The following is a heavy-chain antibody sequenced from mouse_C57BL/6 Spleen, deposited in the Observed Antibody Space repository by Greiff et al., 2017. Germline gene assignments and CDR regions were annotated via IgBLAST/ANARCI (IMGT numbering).Heavy chain of an antibody. V-gene: IGHV5-9*01. CDR1: GFTFSSYT. Sequence: EVMLVESGGGLVKPGGSLNLSCAASGFTFSSYTMSWVRQTPEKRLEWVATISGGGGNTYYPDSVKGRFTISRDNAKNTLYLQMSSLRSEDTALXYCARQDGNYVAWFAYWGQGTLVTVSA. D-gene: IGHD2-1*01. J-gene: IGHJ3*01. CDR3: ARQDGNYVAWFAY. CDR2: ISGGGGNT.